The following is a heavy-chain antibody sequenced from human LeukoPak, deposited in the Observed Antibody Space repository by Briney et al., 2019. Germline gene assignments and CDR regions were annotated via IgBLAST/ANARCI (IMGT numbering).Heavy chain of an antibody. V-gene: IGHV3-23*01. CDR1: GFTFNSYA. CDR2: ISGGGGST. Sequence: GGSLRLSCAASGFTFNSYAMSWVRQAPGKGLEWVSSISGGGGSTYYADSVKGRFTISRDNSKNTLLLQMNSLRAEDTAVYYCARGGTYCSSTSCYVGYWGQGTLVTVSS. CDR3: ARGGTYCSSTSCYVGY. D-gene: IGHD2-2*01. J-gene: IGHJ4*02.